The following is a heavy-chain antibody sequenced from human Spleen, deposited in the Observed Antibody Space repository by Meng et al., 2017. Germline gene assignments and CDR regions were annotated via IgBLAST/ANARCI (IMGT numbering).Heavy chain of an antibody. CDR2: ISYDGSNK. V-gene: IGHV3-30*18. Sequence: QVQLVESGGGVVQPGRSLRLSCAASGFSFNIFGMHWVRQAPGKGLEWVAVISYDGSNKYYADSVKGRFTVSRDNSKNTLYLQMNSLRAEDTAVYYCAKGGIAVAGRWGFNYWGQGTLVTVSS. J-gene: IGHJ4*02. CDR1: GFSFNIFG. D-gene: IGHD6-19*01. CDR3: AKGGIAVAGRWGFNY.